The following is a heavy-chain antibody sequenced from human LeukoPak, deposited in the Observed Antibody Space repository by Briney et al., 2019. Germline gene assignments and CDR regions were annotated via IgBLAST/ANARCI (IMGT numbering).Heavy chain of an antibody. CDR1: GGSISSGSYY. CDR2: IYTSGST. V-gene: IGHV4-61*02. D-gene: IGHD4-17*01. Sequence: SETLSLTCTVSGGSISSGSYYWSWIRQPAGKGLEWIGRIYTSGSTNYNPSLKSRVTISVDTSKNQFSLKLSSVTAADTAVYYCARSGSYYGDYDYYYYYMDVWGKGTTVTISS. CDR3: ARSGSYYGDYDYYYYYMDV. J-gene: IGHJ6*03.